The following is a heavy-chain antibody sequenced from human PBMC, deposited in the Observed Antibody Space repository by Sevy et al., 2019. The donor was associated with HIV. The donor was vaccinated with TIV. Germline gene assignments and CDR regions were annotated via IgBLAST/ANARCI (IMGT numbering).Heavy chain of an antibody. Sequence: GGSLRLSCAASGFTFSSYGMHWVRQAPGKGLEWVALIWYDGSNKYYADSVKGRFTISRDNSKNTLYLQMNSLRAEDTAVYYCAREGCSGGSCYDFDYWGQGTLVTVSS. V-gene: IGHV3-33*01. J-gene: IGHJ4*02. D-gene: IGHD2-15*01. CDR2: IWYDGSNK. CDR1: GFTFSSYG. CDR3: AREGCSGGSCYDFDY.